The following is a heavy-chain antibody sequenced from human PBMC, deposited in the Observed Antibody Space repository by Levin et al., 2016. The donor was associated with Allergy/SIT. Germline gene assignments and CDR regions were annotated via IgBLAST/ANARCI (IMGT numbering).Heavy chain of an antibody. Sequence: WIRQPPGKGLEWVSYISSSSSYTNYADSVKGRFTISRDNAKNSLYLQMNSLRAEDTAVYYCAVNTAMVTDYFDYWGQGTLVTVSS. CDR3: AVNTAMVTDYFDY. D-gene: IGHD5-18*01. J-gene: IGHJ4*02. V-gene: IGHV3-11*06. CDR2: ISSSSSYT.